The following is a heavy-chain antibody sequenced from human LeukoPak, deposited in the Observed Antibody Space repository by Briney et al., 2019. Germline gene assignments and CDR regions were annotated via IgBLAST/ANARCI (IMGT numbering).Heavy chain of an antibody. CDR2: IYYSGST. CDR3: ARRFERRSFWYFDY. CDR1: GGSISSYY. D-gene: IGHD3-3*01. J-gene: IGHJ4*02. Sequence: SETLSLTCTVSGGSISSYYWSWIRQPPGRGLEWIGYIYYSGSTNYNPSLKSRVTISVDTSKNQFSLKLSSVTAADTAVYYCARRFERRSFWYFDYWGQGTLVTVSS. V-gene: IGHV4-59*01.